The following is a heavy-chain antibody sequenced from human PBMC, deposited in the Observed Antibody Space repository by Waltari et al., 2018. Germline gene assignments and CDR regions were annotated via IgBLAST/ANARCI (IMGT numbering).Heavy chain of an antibody. CDR3: ARTYSGDYEFWFDP. Sequence: QLQLQESGPGLVKSSETLSLTCDVSGGSISSINYNWGWLRQTPGKGLEWNASTYYSGNTYYNPSLKSRVTISVDTSKNQFSLRLSSVTAADTAVYYCARTYSGDYEFWFDPWGQGTLVTVSS. D-gene: IGHD1-26*01. J-gene: IGHJ5*02. V-gene: IGHV4-39*01. CDR2: TYYSGNT. CDR1: GGSISSINYN.